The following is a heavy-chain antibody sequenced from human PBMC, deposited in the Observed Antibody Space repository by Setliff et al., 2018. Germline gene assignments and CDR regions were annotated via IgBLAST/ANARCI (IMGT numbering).Heavy chain of an antibody. Sequence: GGSLRLSCAASGFTFSSYSMNWVRQAPGKGLEWISYITSSSKTIYYSDAVKGRFTISRDNAKNSLYLQMNSLRAEDTAVYYCARPPGVETPTAYYWYFDLWGRGTLVTVSS. D-gene: IGHD4-4*01. V-gene: IGHV3-48*01. J-gene: IGHJ2*01. CDR3: ARPPGVETPTAYYWYFDL. CDR2: ITSSSKTI. CDR1: GFTFSSYS.